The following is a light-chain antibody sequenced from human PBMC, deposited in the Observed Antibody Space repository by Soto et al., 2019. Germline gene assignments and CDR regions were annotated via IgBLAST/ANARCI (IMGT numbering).Light chain of an antibody. Sequence: MTQSPCARGASVRDRVIITSRAGQSTSNWLAGYRQRPGKAPKVRIYCXSNLPRGGPPRLSGSGSVTDFTLAISSRQPEDSANYYCLQAINHTWPFGQGTKVAI. V-gene: IGKV1-5*01. CDR3: LQAINHTWP. CDR2: CXS. J-gene: IGKJ1*01. CDR1: QSTSNW.